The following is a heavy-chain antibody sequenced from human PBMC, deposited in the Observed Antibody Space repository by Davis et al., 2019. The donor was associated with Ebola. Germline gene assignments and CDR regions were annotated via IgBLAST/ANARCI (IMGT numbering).Heavy chain of an antibody. V-gene: IGHV3-69-1*01. Sequence: GESLKISCVGSGFTFSAYTMNWVRQAPGKGLEWVSYISSSSTIYYADSVKGRFTISRDNAKNSLYLQMNSLRDEDTAVYYCASRSHSSGWYADWFDPWGQGTLVTVSS. CDR2: ISSSSTI. J-gene: IGHJ5*02. CDR1: GFTFSAYT. D-gene: IGHD6-19*01. CDR3: ASRSHSSGWYADWFDP.